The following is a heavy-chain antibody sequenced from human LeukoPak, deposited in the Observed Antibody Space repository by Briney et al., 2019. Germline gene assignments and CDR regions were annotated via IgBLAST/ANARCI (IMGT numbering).Heavy chain of an antibody. CDR1: GFTFSSYA. V-gene: IGHV3-23*01. D-gene: IGHD4-17*01. CDR2: ISGSGGST. CDR3: ARVRYGDYSIDY. Sequence: PGGSLRLSCAASGFTFSSYAMSWVRQAPGKGLEWVSAISGSGGSTYYADSVKGRFTISRDNSKNTLYLQMGSLRAEDMAVYYCARVRYGDYSIDYWGQGTLVTVSS. J-gene: IGHJ4*02.